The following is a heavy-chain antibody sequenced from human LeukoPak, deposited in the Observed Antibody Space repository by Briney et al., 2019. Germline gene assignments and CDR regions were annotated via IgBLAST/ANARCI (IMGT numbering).Heavy chain of an antibody. CDR2: IKQDGSEK. CDR3: ARARLGYGAIGY. D-gene: IGHD4-17*01. V-gene: IGHV3-7*01. J-gene: IGHJ4*02. Sequence: GSLRPLRSGLGFTFSNHWISLVRQAPRKGLEGVANIKQDGSEKYYVDSVKGRFTISRDNAKNSLYLQMNSLRAEDTAVYYCARARLGYGAIGYWGQGTLVTVSS. CDR1: GFTFSNHW.